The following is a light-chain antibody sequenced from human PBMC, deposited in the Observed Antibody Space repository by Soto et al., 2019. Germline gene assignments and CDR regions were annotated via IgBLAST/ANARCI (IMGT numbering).Light chain of an antibody. V-gene: IGKV3-15*01. CDR2: AAS. J-gene: IGKJ3*01. CDR1: QSVSGN. Sequence: EIVMTQSQATLSVSPGERATLSCRASQSVSGNLAWYQQKPGQAPRLLTYAASTRATGIPARFSGSGSGTEFTLTISSLQSEDFAVYYCQQYNNWPPITFGPGTKVDIK. CDR3: QQYNNWPPIT.